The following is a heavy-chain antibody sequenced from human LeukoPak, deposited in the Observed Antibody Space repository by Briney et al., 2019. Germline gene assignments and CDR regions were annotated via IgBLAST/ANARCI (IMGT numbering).Heavy chain of an antibody. V-gene: IGHV1-69*13. CDR2: IIPIFGTA. Sequence: GASVKVSCKASGGTFSSYAISWVRQAPGQGLEWMGGIIPIFGTANYAQKFQGRVTITADESASTAYMELSSLRSEDTAVYFCARTPRTYYYYMDVWGKGTTVTISS. CDR3: ARTPRTYYYYMDV. CDR1: GGTFSSYA. J-gene: IGHJ6*03. D-gene: IGHD2-15*01.